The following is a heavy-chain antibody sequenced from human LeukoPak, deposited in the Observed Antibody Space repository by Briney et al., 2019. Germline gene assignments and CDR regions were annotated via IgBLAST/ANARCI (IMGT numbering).Heavy chain of an antibody. CDR1: GGSISSYY. J-gene: IGHJ5*02. CDR3: ARDLYYYGSGSFWFDP. CDR2: IYYSGST. V-gene: IGHV4-59*01. D-gene: IGHD3-10*01. Sequence: SETLSLTCTVSGGSISSYYWSWIRQPPGKGLEWIGYIYYSGSTNYNPSLKSRVTISVDMSKNQFSLKLSSVTAADTAVYYCARDLYYYGSGSFWFDPWGQGTPVTVSS.